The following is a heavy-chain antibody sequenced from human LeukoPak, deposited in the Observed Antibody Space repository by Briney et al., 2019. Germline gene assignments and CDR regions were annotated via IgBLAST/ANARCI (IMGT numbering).Heavy chain of an antibody. CDR1: GDSISSSNW. V-gene: IGHV4-4*02. CDR2: IHHSGTT. J-gene: IGHJ4*02. D-gene: IGHD2-15*01. CDR3: ARAFLVGYSPEHYFFDY. Sequence: PSETLSLTCAVSGDSISSSNWWGWVRQPPGRGLECIGEIHHSGTTNYNSSLKSRVTISVDKSKNQFSLNLNFVTAADTAVYYCARAFLVGYSPEHYFFDYWGRGILVTVSS.